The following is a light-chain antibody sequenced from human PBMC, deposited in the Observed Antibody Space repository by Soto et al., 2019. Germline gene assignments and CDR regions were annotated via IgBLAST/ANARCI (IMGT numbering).Light chain of an antibody. CDR1: QSVSSNY. CDR2: GAS. Sequence: EIVLTQSPSTLSLSPGERATLSCRASQSVSSNYLAWYQQKPGQAPRLLIYGASSRATGIPDRFSGSGSGTDFTLTISRLEPEDFAVYYCQQYDSSPVTFGQGTKVEIK. V-gene: IGKV3-20*01. J-gene: IGKJ1*01. CDR3: QQYDSSPVT.